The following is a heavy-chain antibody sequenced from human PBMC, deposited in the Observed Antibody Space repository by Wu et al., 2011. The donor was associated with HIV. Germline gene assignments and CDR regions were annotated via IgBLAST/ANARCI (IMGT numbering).Heavy chain of an antibody. CDR2: INPNRGGT. CDR3: ARLQSLHGFYXNADY. J-gene: IGHJ4*02. V-gene: IGHV1-2*02. D-gene: IGHD2-8*01. Sequence: QVQLVQSGAEVKKPGASVKVSCKASGYTFIDYYLYRVRQAPRQGLEWMGWINPNRGGTKYAQKFQGRVTMTRDTAVSTAYMELSSLRSDDTAVYYCARLQSLHGFYXNADYWARERWSPSP. CDR1: GYTFIDYY.